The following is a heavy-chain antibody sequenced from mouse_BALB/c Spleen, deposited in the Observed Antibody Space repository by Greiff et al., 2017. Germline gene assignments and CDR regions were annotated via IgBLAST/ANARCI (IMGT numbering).Heavy chain of an antibody. CDR3: ARSILVWSLMDY. D-gene: IGHD2-10*02. V-gene: IGHV5-17*02. Sequence: EVKLVESGGGLVQPGGSRKLSCAASGFTFSSFGMHWVRQAPEKGLEWVAYISSGSSTIYYADTVKGRFTISRDNPKNTLFLQMTSLRSEDTAMYYGARSILVWSLMDYWGQGTSVTVSS. J-gene: IGHJ4*01. CDR1: GFTFSSFG. CDR2: ISSGSSTI.